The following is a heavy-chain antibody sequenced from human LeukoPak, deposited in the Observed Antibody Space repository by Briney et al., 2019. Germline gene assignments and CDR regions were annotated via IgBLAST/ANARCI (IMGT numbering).Heavy chain of an antibody. D-gene: IGHD2-8*01. CDR1: GGSISSYY. CDR2: IYTSGST. V-gene: IGHV4-4*07. CDR3: ARDRAMAGTNDAFDI. J-gene: IGHJ3*02. Sequence: PSETLSLTCTVSGGSISSYYWSWIRQPAGKGLEWIGRIYTSGSTNYNPSLKSRVTMSVDTSKNQFSLKLSSVTAAGTAVYYCARDRAMAGTNDAFDIWGQGTMVTVSS.